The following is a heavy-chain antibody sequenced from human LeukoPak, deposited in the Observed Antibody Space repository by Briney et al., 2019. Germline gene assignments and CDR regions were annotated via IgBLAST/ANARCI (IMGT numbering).Heavy chain of an antibody. V-gene: IGHV3-53*01. Sequence: GGSLRLSCAASGFTFSSYAMSWVRQAPGKGLEWVSLIYSGGMTYYADSVKGRFSISRDNAENTVYLQMNSLRAEDTAMYYCARGHGNYDILSGSYGGTYFDCWGQGTLVTVSS. CDR1: GFTFSSYA. D-gene: IGHD3-9*01. CDR2: IYSGGMT. J-gene: IGHJ4*02. CDR3: ARGHGNYDILSGSYGGTYFDC.